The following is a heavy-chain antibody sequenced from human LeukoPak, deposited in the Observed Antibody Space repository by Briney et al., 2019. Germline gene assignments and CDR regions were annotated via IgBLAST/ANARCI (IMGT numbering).Heavy chain of an antibody. V-gene: IGHV3-7*01. J-gene: IGHJ4*02. CDR1: GVTFSSYW. CDR3: ARDSAVSSFDY. CDR2: IKQGGSDK. D-gene: IGHD2-8*01. Sequence: PGAAPTLFSGASGVTFSSYWMSWVRQDPGKGLEWVANIKQGGSDKYYVDSVKGRFTISRDNAKNSLYLQMNSLRAEDTAVYYCARDSAVSSFDYWGQGTLVTVSS.